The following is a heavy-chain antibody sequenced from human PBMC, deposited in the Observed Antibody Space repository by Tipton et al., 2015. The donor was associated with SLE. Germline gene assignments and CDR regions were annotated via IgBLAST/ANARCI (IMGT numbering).Heavy chain of an antibody. CDR1: GYTFTGYY. J-gene: IGHJ3*02. CDR2: ISAYNGNT. D-gene: IGHD4-17*01. Sequence: QLVQSGAEVKKPGASVKVSCKASGYTFTGYYMHWVRQAPGQGLEWMGWISAYNGNTNYAQKLQGRVTMTTDTSTSTAYMELRSLRSDDTAVYYCARSYGDYDAFDIWGQGAMVTVSS. V-gene: IGHV1-18*04. CDR3: ARSYGDYDAFDI.